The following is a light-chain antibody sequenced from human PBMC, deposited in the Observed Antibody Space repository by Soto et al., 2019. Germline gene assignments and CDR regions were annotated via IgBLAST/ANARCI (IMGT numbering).Light chain of an antibody. CDR1: SSNIGSNT. Sequence: QSVLTQPSSASGTAGKRVTISCSGSSSNIGSNTVNWYQQLPGTAPKLLIYSNNQRPSGVPDRFSGSKSGTSASLAISGLQSEDEADYYCAAWDDSLNGPVFGGGTQLTV. J-gene: IGLJ2*01. CDR2: SNN. V-gene: IGLV1-44*01. CDR3: AAWDDSLNGPV.